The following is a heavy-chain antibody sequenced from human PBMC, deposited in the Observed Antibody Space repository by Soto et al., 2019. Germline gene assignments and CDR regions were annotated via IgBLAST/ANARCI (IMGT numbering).Heavy chain of an antibody. CDR3: AKGEGYCSGDTCLVAFDI. J-gene: IGHJ3*02. CDR1: GGTFSSYA. Sequence: QVQLVQSGAEVKKPGSSVKVSCKASGGTFSSYAISWVRQAPGQGLEWMGGIIPIFGTANYAQKFQGRVTITADESTSTAYMELSSLRSEDTAVYYCAKGEGYCSGDTCLVAFDIWGQGTMVTVSS. V-gene: IGHV1-69*01. CDR2: IIPIFGTA. D-gene: IGHD2-15*01.